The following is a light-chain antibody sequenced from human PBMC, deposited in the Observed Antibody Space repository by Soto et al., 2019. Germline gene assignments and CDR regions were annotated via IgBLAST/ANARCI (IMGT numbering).Light chain of an antibody. CDR2: AAS. Sequence: AIEMTQSPSSLSASVGDRATITCRASQGIRNDLGWYQQKPGKAPKLLIYAASSLQSGVPSRFSGSGSGTDFTLTISSLQPEDFATYYCLQDYNYPWTFGQGTMVDIK. J-gene: IGKJ1*01. CDR1: QGIRND. CDR3: LQDYNYPWT. V-gene: IGKV1-6*01.